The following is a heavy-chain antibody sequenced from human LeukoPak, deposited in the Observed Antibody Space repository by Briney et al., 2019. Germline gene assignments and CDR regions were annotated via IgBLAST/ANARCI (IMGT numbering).Heavy chain of an antibody. D-gene: IGHD3-10*01. J-gene: IGHJ4*02. CDR2: INPNSGGT. V-gene: IGHV1-2*02. Sequence: GASVKVSCKASGYTFTGYYMHWVRQAPGQGLEWMGWINPNSGGTNYAQKFQGRVTMTRDTSISTAYMELSRLRSDDTAVYYCARDLRYTYGSGENHDYWGQGTLVTVSS. CDR3: ARDLRYTYGSGENHDY. CDR1: GYTFTGYY.